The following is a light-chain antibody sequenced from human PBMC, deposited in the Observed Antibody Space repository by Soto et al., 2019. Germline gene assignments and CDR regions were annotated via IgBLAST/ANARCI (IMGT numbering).Light chain of an antibody. CDR2: AAS. CDR3: QQSYSTPPT. V-gene: IGKV1-39*01. Sequence: DIQMTQSPSSLSASVGDRVTITCRASQSISGYLNWYQQKPGKAPKLLIYAASTLQSGVPSSFSGSGSGTDFTLTISSLQPEDFATYFGQQSYSTPPTFGQGTKVEIK. J-gene: IGKJ1*01. CDR1: QSISGY.